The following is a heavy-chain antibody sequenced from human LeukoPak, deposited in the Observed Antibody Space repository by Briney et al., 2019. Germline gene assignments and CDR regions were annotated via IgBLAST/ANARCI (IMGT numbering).Heavy chain of an antibody. V-gene: IGHV4-30-2*01. D-gene: IGHD6-13*01. Sequence: SETLSLTCTVSGGSISSGGYYWSWIRQPPGKGLEWIGYIYHSGSTYYNPSLKSRVTISVDRSKNQFSLKLSSVTAADTAVYYCARLTYSSSPSGYYYGMDVWGQGTTVTVSS. CDR3: ARLTYSSSPSGYYYGMDV. CDR2: IYHSGST. J-gene: IGHJ6*02. CDR1: GGSISSGGYY.